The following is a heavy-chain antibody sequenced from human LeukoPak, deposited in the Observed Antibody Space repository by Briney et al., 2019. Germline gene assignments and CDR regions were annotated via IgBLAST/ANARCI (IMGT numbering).Heavy chain of an antibody. D-gene: IGHD2-15*01. J-gene: IGHJ4*02. Sequence: SETLSLTWTVSGGPISSYYWSWIRQPPGKGLEWIGCIYYSGSTNYNPSLKSRVTISVDTSKNQFSLKLSSVTAADTAVYYCASHKRGYCSGGSCYSVSSLDYWGQGTLVTVSS. CDR2: IYYSGST. CDR1: GGPISSYY. CDR3: ASHKRGYCSGGSCYSVSSLDY. V-gene: IGHV4-59*01.